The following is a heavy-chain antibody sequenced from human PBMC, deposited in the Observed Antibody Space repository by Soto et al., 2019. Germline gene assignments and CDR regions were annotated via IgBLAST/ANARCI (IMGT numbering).Heavy chain of an antibody. J-gene: IGHJ4*02. Sequence: QVQLQQWGAGLLKPSETLSLTSAVYGESFSGFYWSWFRQPPGKGLEWIGEITHSGSTNYSPSLKSRVTISVDSSKSQFSLKMTSVTAADTAVYFCARGKYNYGYFDYWGQGILVTVSS. D-gene: IGHD3-10*01. V-gene: IGHV4-34*02. CDR3: ARGKYNYGYFDY. CDR1: GESFSGFY. CDR2: ITHSGST.